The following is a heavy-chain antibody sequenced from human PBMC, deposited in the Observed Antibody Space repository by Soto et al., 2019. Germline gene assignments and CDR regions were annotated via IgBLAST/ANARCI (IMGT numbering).Heavy chain of an antibody. J-gene: IGHJ5*02. CDR2: IYYSGST. CDR3: ARERKGVAAAGTNWFDP. Sequence: SETLSLTCTVSGGSISSYYWSWIRKPPGKGLEWIGYIYYSGSTNYNPSLKSRVTISVDTSKNQFSLKLSSVTAADTAVYYCARERKGVAAAGTNWFDPWGQGTLVTVSS. CDR1: GGSISSYY. D-gene: IGHD6-13*01. V-gene: IGHV4-59*01.